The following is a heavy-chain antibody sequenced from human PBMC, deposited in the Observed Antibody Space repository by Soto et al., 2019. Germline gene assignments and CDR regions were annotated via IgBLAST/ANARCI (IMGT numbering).Heavy chain of an antibody. J-gene: IGHJ4*02. CDR1: GGTFSSYA. V-gene: IGHV1-69*13. Sequence: ASVKVSCKASGGTFSSYAISWVRQAPGQGLEWMGGIIPIFGTANYAQKFQGRVTITADESTSTAYMELSSLRSEDTAVYYCAWTAYCSSTSSYDDYWGQGTLVTVSS. CDR2: IIPIFGTA. CDR3: AWTAYCSSTSSYDDY. D-gene: IGHD2-2*01.